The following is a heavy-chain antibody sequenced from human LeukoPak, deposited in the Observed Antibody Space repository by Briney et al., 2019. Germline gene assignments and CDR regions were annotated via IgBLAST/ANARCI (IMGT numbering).Heavy chain of an antibody. CDR3: ARDLSYCSSTSRSLYGMDV. CDR1: GGSFSGYY. CDR2: INHSGST. D-gene: IGHD2-2*01. Sequence: SETLSLTCAVYGGSFSGYYWSWIRQPPGKGLEWIGEINHSGSTNYNPSLKSRVTISVDTSKNQFSLKLSSVTAADTAVYYCARDLSYCSSTSRSLYGMDVWGQGTTVTVSS. V-gene: IGHV4-34*01. J-gene: IGHJ6*02.